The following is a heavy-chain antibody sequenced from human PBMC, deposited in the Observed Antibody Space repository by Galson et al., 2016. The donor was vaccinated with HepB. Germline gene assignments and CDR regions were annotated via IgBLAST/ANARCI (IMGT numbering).Heavy chain of an antibody. CDR1: GFIVSSHY. CDR3: ARDPGRIAPAGHRDS. CDR2: IYSGGAT. Sequence: SLRLSCAGSGFIVSSHYMNWVRQVPGKGLEWVAIIYSGGATYYADSVKGRFTISRDNPKNTVYLQMNSLRGDDTAVYYCARDPGRIAPAGHRDSWGQGTLVTGSS. V-gene: IGHV3-53*01. J-gene: IGHJ5*01. D-gene: IGHD6-13*01.